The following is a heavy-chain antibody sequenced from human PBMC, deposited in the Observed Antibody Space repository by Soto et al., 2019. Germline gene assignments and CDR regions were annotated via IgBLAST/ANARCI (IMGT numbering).Heavy chain of an antibody. CDR1: GTSISSYY. J-gene: IGHJ4*02. Sequence: TVSLTSTVSGTSISSYYWSWIRQPPGKGLEWIGYIYYSGSTNYNPSLKSRVTISVDTSKNQFSLKLSSVTAADTAVYYCARRYGVYFDYWGQGTLVTVSS. CDR2: IYYSGST. CDR3: ARRYGVYFDY. V-gene: IGHV4-59*08. D-gene: IGHD4-17*01.